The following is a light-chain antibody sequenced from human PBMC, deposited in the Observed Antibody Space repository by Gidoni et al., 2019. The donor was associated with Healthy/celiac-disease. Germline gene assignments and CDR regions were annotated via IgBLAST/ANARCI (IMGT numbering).Light chain of an antibody. J-gene: IGKJ2*01. V-gene: IGKV4-1*01. CDR3: QQYYSTPRT. CDR1: QSVLYSSNNKNY. Sequence: DIVMTQSPDSLAVSMGERATINCKSSQSVLYSSNNKNYVAWYQQKPGQPPKLLIYWASTRESGVPDRFSGSGSGPDFTLTISSLQAEDVAVYYCQQYYSTPRTFGQGTKLEIK. CDR2: WAS.